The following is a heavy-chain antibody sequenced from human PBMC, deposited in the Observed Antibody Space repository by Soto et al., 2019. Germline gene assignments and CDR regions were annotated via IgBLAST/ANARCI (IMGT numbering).Heavy chain of an antibody. J-gene: IGHJ4*02. CDR3: ARDFDSSGYYYRGNDY. V-gene: IGHV1-18*01. Sequence: ASVKVSCKASGYTFTSYGISWVRQAPGQGLEWMGWISAYNGYTNYAQKLQGRVTMTTDTSTSTAYMELGSLRSDDTAVYYCARDFDSSGYYYRGNDYWGQGTLVTVSS. D-gene: IGHD3-22*01. CDR1: GYTFTSYG. CDR2: ISAYNGYT.